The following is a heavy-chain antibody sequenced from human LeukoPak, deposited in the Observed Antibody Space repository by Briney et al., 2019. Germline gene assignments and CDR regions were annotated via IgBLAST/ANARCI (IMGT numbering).Heavy chain of an antibody. J-gene: IGHJ5*02. CDR3: SRDKFYVWFDP. V-gene: IGHV3-48*03. Sequence: GGSLRLSCAASGFRFSSYEMHWVRQAPGKGLEWISYISSTGTTMYYADSVKGRFTVSRDNAKNSLYLQMNSLRAEDTAVYYCSRDKFYVWFDPWGQGTLVTVSS. CDR2: ISSTGTTM. D-gene: IGHD3-16*01. CDR1: GFRFSSYE.